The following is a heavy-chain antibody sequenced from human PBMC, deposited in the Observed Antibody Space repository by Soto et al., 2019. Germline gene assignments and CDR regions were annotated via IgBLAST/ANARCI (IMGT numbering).Heavy chain of an antibody. V-gene: IGHV1-18*01. CDR1: GYAFTTYG. Sequence: QVHLVQSGAEVKKPGASVKVSCKGSGYAFTTYGITWVRQGPGQGLEWMGWISAHNGNTNYAQKIQGRVTVTRDTSTSTAYMEVRSLRYDDTAVYYCARGRYGDYWGQGALVTVSS. CDR3: ARGRYGDY. J-gene: IGHJ4*02. CDR2: ISAHNGNT. D-gene: IGHD1-1*01.